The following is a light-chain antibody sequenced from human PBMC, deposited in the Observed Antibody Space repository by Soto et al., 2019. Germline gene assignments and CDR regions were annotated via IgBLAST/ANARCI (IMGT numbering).Light chain of an antibody. CDR3: QQYDNLPPYT. CDR1: QDISNY. Sequence: DIQMTQSPSSLSAPVGDRVTITCQASQDISNYLNWYQQKPGKAPKLLIYDASNLETGVPSRFSGSGSGTDFTFTISSLQPVDIATYYCQQYDNLPPYTFGQGTKLEIK. J-gene: IGKJ2*01. CDR2: DAS. V-gene: IGKV1-33*01.